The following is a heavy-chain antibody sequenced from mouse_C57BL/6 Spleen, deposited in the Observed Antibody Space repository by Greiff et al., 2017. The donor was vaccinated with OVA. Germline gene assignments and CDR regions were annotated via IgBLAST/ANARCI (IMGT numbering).Heavy chain of an antibody. CDR2: IWRGGST. Sequence: QVQLQQSGPGLVQPSQSLSITCTVSGFSLTSYGVHWVRQSPGKGLEWLGVIWRGGSTDYNAAFMSRLSITKDNSKSQVFFKMNSLQADDTAIYYCAKNERRYYGSSYEGDFDVWGTGTTVTVSS. CDR1: GFSLTSYG. CDR3: AKNERRYYGSSYEGDFDV. V-gene: IGHV2-5*01. D-gene: IGHD1-1*01. J-gene: IGHJ1*03.